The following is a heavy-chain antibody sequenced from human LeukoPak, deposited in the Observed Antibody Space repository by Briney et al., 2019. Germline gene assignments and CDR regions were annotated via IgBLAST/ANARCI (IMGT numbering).Heavy chain of an antibody. D-gene: IGHD2-2*01. J-gene: IGHJ4*02. CDR2: INHSGST. CDR3: ARYPYFDY. CDR1: GGSFSGYY. V-gene: IGHV4-34*01. Sequence: SETLSLTCAVYGGSFSGYYWSWIRQPPGKGLEWIGEINHSGSTNYIPSLKSRVTISVDTSKNQFSLKLSSVTAADTAVYYCARYPYFDYWGQGTLVTVSS.